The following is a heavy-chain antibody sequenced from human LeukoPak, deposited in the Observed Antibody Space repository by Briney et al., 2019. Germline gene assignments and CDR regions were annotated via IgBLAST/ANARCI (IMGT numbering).Heavy chain of an antibody. D-gene: IGHD3-22*01. V-gene: IGHV1-69*04. CDR1: GYIFTSYY. Sequence: GASVKVSCKASGYIFTSYYIHWVRQAPGQGLEWMGRIIPILNITHYAQKFQGRVTIAADKSTSTAYMELSSLRSEDTAMYYCARDDDRAREIDYWGQGTLVTVSS. CDR3: ARDDDRAREIDY. CDR2: IIPILNIT. J-gene: IGHJ4*02.